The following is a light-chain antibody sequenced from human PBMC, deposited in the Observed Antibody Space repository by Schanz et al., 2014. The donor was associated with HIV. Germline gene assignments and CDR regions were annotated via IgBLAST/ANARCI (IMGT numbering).Light chain of an antibody. Sequence: QSALTQPPSVSGSPGQSVTISCTGSGGDVEGYALVSWYQQHPGKAPRLLIHDVSRRPSGVPDRFSGSKSGNTAFLTISGLQADDEADYFCCSFAGAYYSIRFGGGTQLTVL. CDR1: GGDVEGYAL. J-gene: IGLJ2*01. CDR2: DVS. CDR3: CSFAGAYYSIR. V-gene: IGLV2-11*01.